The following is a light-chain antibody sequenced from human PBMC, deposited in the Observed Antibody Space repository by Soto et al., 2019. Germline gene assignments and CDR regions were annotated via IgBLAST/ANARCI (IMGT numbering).Light chain of an antibody. CDR3: SSYTSSSTGV. J-gene: IGLJ1*01. V-gene: IGLV2-14*01. CDR2: DVS. CDR1: SSDVGGYNY. Sequence: QSVLTQPASVSGSPGQSITISCTGTSSDVGGYNYVSWYQQHPGKAPKLMIYDVSNRPSGVSNRFSGSKSGNTASLTIFGLQAEDEADYYCSSYTSSSTGVFGTGTKVTV.